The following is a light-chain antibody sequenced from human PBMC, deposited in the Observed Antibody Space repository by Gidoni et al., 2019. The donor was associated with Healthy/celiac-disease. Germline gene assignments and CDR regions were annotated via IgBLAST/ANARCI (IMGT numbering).Light chain of an antibody. J-gene: IGKJ2*01. CDR1: QSVSSSY. CDR2: GAS. Sequence: IVLTQSPGTLSLSPGERATLSCRASQSVSSSYLAWYQQKPGQAPRLLIYGASSRATGIPDRFSGSGSGTDFTLTISRLEPEDFAVYYCQQYGSSLPYTFXQXTKLEIK. CDR3: QQYGSSLPYT. V-gene: IGKV3-20*01.